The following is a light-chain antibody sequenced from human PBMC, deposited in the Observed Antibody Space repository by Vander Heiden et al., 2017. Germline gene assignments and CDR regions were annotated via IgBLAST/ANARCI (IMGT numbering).Light chain of an antibody. CDR2: DVT. CDR1: SSDVGGYNY. V-gene: IGLV2-14*03. CDR3: NSYSSSSTSYV. Sequence: QSALTHPASVSGSPGQSITISCTGTSSDVGGYNYVSWYQQHPGKAPKVLIYDVTNRASGVSNRFSGSKSGNTASLTISGLQAEDEADYYCNSYSSSSTSYVFGTGTKVTVL. J-gene: IGLJ1*01.